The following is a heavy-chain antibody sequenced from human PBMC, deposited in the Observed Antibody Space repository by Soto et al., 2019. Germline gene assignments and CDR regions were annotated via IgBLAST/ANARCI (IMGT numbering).Heavy chain of an antibody. Sequence: SETLSLTCSVSVASISAYYWSWIRRPPGKGLEWVGYISDNGSTNYNSSLKSRVIISLDTSKNQFSLQLSSVTAADTALYYCAKMRGNYFDYWGQGTLVTVSS. J-gene: IGHJ4*02. CDR1: VASISAYY. CDR2: ISDNGST. V-gene: IGHV4-59*01. CDR3: AKMRGNYFDY.